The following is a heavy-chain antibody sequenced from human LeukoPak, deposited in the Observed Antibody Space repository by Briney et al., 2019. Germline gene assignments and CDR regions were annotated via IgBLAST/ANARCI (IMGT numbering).Heavy chain of an antibody. D-gene: IGHD3-10*01. CDR1: GFTFSSYA. Sequence: GGSLRLSCAASGFTFSSYAMHWVRQAPGKGLEWVAVISYDGSNKYYADSVKGRFTISRDNSKNTLYLQMNSLRAEDTAVYYCSGSYYPFDYWGQGTLVTVSS. CDR2: ISYDGSNK. J-gene: IGHJ4*02. V-gene: IGHV3-30-3*01. CDR3: SGSYYPFDY.